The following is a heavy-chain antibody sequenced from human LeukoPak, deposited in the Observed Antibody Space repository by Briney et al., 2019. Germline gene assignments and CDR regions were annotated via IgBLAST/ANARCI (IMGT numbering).Heavy chain of an antibody. D-gene: IGHD4-17*01. Sequence: PSGTLSLTCAVSGGSISSYYWSWIRQPPGKGLEWIGYIYYSGSTNYNPSLKSRVTISVDTSKNQFSLKLSSVTAADTAVYYCAIAQDYGDSNGPFDYWGQGTLVTVSS. J-gene: IGHJ4*02. CDR1: GGSISSYY. CDR3: AIAQDYGDSNGPFDY. CDR2: IYYSGST. V-gene: IGHV4-59*01.